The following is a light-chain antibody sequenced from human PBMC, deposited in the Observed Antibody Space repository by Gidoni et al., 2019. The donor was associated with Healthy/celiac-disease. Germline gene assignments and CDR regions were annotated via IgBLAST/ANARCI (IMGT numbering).Light chain of an antibody. J-gene: IGKJ2*01. CDR3: QQSYSTPMYT. Sequence: DIQMPQSPSSLSAAVGDRVTITCRARQSISSYLYWYQQKQGKAPKLLIYAASSLQSGVPSRFSGSGSVTDFTLTISSLQPEDYATYYCQQSYSTPMYTFGQGTKLEIK. V-gene: IGKV1-39*01. CDR1: QSISSY. CDR2: AAS.